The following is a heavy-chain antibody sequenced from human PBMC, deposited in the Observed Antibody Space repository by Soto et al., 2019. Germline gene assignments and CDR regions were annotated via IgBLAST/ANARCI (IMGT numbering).Heavy chain of an antibody. CDR1: GFTFSDHY. CDR2: IKNKANSYTT. D-gene: IGHD2-8*01. V-gene: IGHV3-72*01. J-gene: IGHJ3*02. CDR3: ARDRAVYCSNGICLDAFDI. Sequence: EVQLVESGGGLVQPGGSLRLSCAASGFTFSDHYMDWVRQAPGKGLEWVGRIKNKANSYTTEYAASVKGRFTISRDDSRNSLYLQMISLRTEDTAVYYCARDRAVYCSNGICLDAFDIWGQGTLVTVSS.